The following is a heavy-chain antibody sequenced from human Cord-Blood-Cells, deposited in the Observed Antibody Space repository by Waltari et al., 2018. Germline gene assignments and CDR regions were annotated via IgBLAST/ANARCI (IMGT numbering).Heavy chain of an antibody. CDR2: INHSGST. CDR1: GGSFSGYS. Sequence: QVQLQQWGAGLLKPSETLSLTCAVYGGSFSGYSWSWIRQPPVKGLEWIGEINHSGSTNYNPSLKSRVTISVDTSKNQFSLKLSSVTAADTAVYYCARFHSGWYAFDIWGQGTMVTVSS. J-gene: IGHJ3*02. V-gene: IGHV4-34*01. D-gene: IGHD6-19*01. CDR3: ARFHSGWYAFDI.